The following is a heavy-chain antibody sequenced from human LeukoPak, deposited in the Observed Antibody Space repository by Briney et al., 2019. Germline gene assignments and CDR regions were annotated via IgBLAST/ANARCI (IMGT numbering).Heavy chain of an antibody. CDR3: AKAHSRSWYVVV. D-gene: IGHD6-13*01. CDR2: ISSSSSYI. CDR1: GFTFSSYS. V-gene: IGHV3-21*01. J-gene: IGHJ4*02. Sequence: PGGSLRLSCAASGFTFSSYSMNWVRQAPGKGLEWVSSISSSSSYIYYADSVKGRFTISRDNSKTTLYLQMNSLRAEDTAVYYGAKAHSRSWYVVVWGQGTLVTVSS.